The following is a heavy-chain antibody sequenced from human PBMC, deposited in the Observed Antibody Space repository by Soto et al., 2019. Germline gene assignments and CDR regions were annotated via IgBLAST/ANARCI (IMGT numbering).Heavy chain of an antibody. D-gene: IGHD5-18*01. J-gene: IGHJ4*02. CDR2: ISAYNGNT. Sequence: ASVKVSCKASGYTFTSSGIRWVRQAHGQGLEWMGWISAYNGNTNYAQKLRGRVTMTTDTSTRAAYMELRSLRSDDTAVYYCARDRSTVYSYAADYLGQETLPHVSS. CDR1: GYTFTSSG. V-gene: IGHV1-18*01. CDR3: ARDRSTVYSYAADY.